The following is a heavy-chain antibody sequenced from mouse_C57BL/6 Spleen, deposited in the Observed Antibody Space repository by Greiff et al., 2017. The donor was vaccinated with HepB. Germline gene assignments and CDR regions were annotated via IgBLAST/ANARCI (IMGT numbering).Heavy chain of an antibody. V-gene: IGHV1-80*01. CDR2: IYPGDGDT. CDR3: AKLYSNYEDYAMDY. Sequence: VKLVESGAELVKPGASVKISCKASGYAFSSYWMNWVKQRPGKGLEWIGQIYPGDGDTNYNGKFKGKATLTADKSSSTAYMQLSSLTSEDSAVYFCAKLYSNYEDYAMDYWGQGTSVTVSS. D-gene: IGHD2-5*01. CDR1: GYAFSSYW. J-gene: IGHJ4*01.